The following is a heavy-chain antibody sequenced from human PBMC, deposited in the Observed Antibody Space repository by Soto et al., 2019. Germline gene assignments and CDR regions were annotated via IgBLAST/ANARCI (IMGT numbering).Heavy chain of an antibody. CDR2: ISGSGSNT. CDR1: GFTFSSYA. D-gene: IGHD3-3*02. J-gene: IGHJ5*02. CDR3: AKDGHFDWFGS. V-gene: IGHV3-23*01. Sequence: PGGSLRLSCAASGFTFSSYAMSWVRQAPGKGLEWVSAISGSGSNTYYADPVKGRFTISRDNSKNTLYLQMNSLRVEDTAIYYCAKDGHFDWFGSWGQGIVVTVYS.